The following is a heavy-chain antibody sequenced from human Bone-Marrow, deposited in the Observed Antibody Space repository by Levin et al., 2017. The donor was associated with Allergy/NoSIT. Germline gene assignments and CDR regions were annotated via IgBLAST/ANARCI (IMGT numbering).Heavy chain of an antibody. CDR1: GGSFSGYY. V-gene: IGHV4-34*01. Sequence: GSLRLSCAVYGGSFSGYYWSWIRQPPGKGLEWIGEINHSGSTNYNPSLKSRVTISVDTSKNQFSLKLSSVTAADTAVYYCARGRRGAMTTVCFDYWGQGTLVTVSS. J-gene: IGHJ4*02. D-gene: IGHD4-11*01. CDR2: INHSGST. CDR3: ARGRRGAMTTVCFDY.